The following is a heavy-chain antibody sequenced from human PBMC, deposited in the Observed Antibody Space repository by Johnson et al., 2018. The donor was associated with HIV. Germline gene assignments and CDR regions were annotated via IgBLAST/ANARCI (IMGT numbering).Heavy chain of an antibody. Sequence: VQLVESGGGLVQPGGSLRLSCAASEFTFTSYDIHWVRQATGKGLEWVSAVGTAGDTYSPGSVKGRFTISRENVKNSLYLQMNSLRAGDAAVYYCASYSSSDAFDIWGQGTMVTVSS. D-gene: IGHD6-6*01. J-gene: IGHJ3*02. V-gene: IGHV3-13*01. CDR2: VGTAGDT. CDR3: ASYSSSDAFDI. CDR1: EFTFTSYD.